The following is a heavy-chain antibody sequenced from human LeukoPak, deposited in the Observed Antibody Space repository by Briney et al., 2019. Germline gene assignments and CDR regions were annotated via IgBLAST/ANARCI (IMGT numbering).Heavy chain of an antibody. CDR1: GYTFTSYG. J-gene: IGHJ4*02. Sequence: ASVKVSCKASGYTFTSYGISWVRQAPGQGLEWMGWISAYNGSTNYAQTLQGRVTMTTDTSTSTAYMELRSLRSDDTAVYYCARGGAYCGGDCFFGYWGQGTLVTVSS. CDR2: ISAYNGST. CDR3: ARGGAYCGGDCFFGY. V-gene: IGHV1-18*01. D-gene: IGHD2-21*02.